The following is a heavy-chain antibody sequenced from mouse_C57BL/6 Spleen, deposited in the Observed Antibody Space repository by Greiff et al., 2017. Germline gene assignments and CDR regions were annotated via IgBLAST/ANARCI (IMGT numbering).Heavy chain of an antibody. D-gene: IGHD6-1*01. CDR2: IDPENGDT. CDR1: GFNIKDDY. Sequence: EVQLQQSGAELVRPGASVKLSCTASGFNIKDDYMHWVKQRPEQGLEWIGWIDPENGDTEYASKFQGKATITADTSSNTAYLQLSSLTSEDTAVYYCTTSRLRYAMDYWGQGTSVTVSS. V-gene: IGHV14-4*01. CDR3: TTSRLRYAMDY. J-gene: IGHJ4*01.